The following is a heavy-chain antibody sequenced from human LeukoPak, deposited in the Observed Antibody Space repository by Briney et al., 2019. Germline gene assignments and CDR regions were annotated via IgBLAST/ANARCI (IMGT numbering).Heavy chain of an antibody. Sequence: GGSLRLSCAASGFTFSSYSMNWVRQAPGKGLEWVSSISSSSSYIYYADSVKGRFTISRDNSKNTLYLQMNSLRAEDTAVYYCANGDVYSGSSQTYDYWGQGTLVTVSS. CDR2: ISSSSSYI. J-gene: IGHJ4*02. CDR3: ANGDVYSGSSQTYDY. CDR1: GFTFSSYS. D-gene: IGHD1-26*01. V-gene: IGHV3-21*04.